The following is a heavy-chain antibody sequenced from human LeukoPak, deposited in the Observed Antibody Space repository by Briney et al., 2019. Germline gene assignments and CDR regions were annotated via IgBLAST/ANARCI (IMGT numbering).Heavy chain of an antibody. Sequence: GGSLRLSCAASGFTVSSYYMSWVRQAPGKGLEWVSVIYSGGSTYYADSVKGRFTISRDNSKNTLYLQMNSLRAEDTAVYYCARAEGSSTWFEHWGQGTLVTVSS. CDR1: GFTVSSYY. CDR2: IYSGGST. V-gene: IGHV3-53*01. J-gene: IGHJ1*01. CDR3: ARAEGSSTWFEH. D-gene: IGHD2-2*01.